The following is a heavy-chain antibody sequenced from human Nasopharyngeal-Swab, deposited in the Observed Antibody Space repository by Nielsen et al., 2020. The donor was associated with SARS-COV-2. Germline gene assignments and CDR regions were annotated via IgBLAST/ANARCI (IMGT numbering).Heavy chain of an antibody. CDR1: GFTFSSYS. Sequence: GGSLRLSCAASGFTFSSYSMNWVRQAPGKGLEWVSSISSSGSYIYYVDSVKGRFTISRDNAKNSLYLQMNSLRAEDTGVYYCARGGVRSYWFDPWGQGTLVTVSS. CDR3: ARGGVRSYWFDP. J-gene: IGHJ5*02. D-gene: IGHD3-16*01. CDR2: ISSSGSYI. V-gene: IGHV3-21*01.